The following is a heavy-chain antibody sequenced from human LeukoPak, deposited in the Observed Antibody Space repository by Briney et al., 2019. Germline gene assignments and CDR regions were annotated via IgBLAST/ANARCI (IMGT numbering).Heavy chain of an antibody. Sequence: GASVKVSCKASGYTFTSYDINWVRQATGQGLEWMGWMTPNSGNTGYAQKFQGRVTMTRNTSISTAYMEMRSLRSEGTAVYYCARGSGSSSWYNLLYYYMDVWGKGTTVTVSS. CDR3: ARGSGSSSWYNLLYYYMDV. CDR2: MTPNSGNT. D-gene: IGHD6-13*01. J-gene: IGHJ6*03. V-gene: IGHV1-8*01. CDR1: GYTFTSYD.